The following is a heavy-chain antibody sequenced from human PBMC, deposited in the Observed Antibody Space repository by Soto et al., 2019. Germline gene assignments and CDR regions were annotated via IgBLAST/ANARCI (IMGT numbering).Heavy chain of an antibody. J-gene: IGHJ6*02. CDR1: GGTFSSYA. V-gene: IGHV1-69*01. CDR3: ATQGRGYSYGFHYYYGMDV. D-gene: IGHD5-18*01. Sequence: QVQLVQSGAEVKKPGSSVKVSCKASGGTFSSYAISWVRQAPGQGLEWMGGIIPIFGTANYAQKFQGRVTITADESTSTAYMELSSLRSEDTAVYYCATQGRGYSYGFHYYYGMDVWGQGTTVTVS. CDR2: IIPIFGTA.